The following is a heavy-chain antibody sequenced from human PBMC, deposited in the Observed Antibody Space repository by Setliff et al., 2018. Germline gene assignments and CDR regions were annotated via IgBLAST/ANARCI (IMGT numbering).Heavy chain of an antibody. J-gene: IGHJ4*02. D-gene: IGHD3-22*01. Sequence: ASVKVSCKASGYTFTSYGISWVRQAPGQGLEWMGWISAYNGNTNYAQKLQGRVTMTTDTSTSTAYMELRSLRSDDTAVYYCARLRISYESNTYFYPKYFDFWGQGTLVTVSS. CDR2: ISAYNGNT. CDR1: GYTFTSYG. CDR3: ARLRISYESNTYFYPKYFDF. V-gene: IGHV1-18*01.